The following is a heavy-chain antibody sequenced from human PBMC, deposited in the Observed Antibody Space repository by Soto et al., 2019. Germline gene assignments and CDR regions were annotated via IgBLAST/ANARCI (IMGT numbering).Heavy chain of an antibody. V-gene: IGHV3-30*03. D-gene: IGHD6-19*01. J-gene: IGHJ4*02. CDR2: ISYDGSNK. CDR1: GFTFSSYG. Sequence: PGGSLRLSCAASGFTFSSYGIHWVRQAPGKGLEWVAVISYDGSNKYYADSVKGRFTISRDNSKNTLYLQMNSLRAEDTAVYYCARWVLETEYSSGWFDYWGQGTLVTVSS. CDR3: ARWVLETEYSSGWFDY.